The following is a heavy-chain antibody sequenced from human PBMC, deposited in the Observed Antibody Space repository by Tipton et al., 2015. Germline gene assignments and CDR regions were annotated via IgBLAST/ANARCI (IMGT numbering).Heavy chain of an antibody. D-gene: IGHD3-22*01. V-gene: IGHV4-34*01. Sequence: TLSLTCAVYGGSFSSYYWTWMRQPPGKGLEWIGEINHSGRTNYNPSLKSRVTISVDTSKNQFSLKLSSVTAADTAVYYCARGGGDYYDSSGYYQPWGQGTLVTVSS. CDR1: GGSFSSYY. CDR3: ARGGGDYYDSSGYYQP. CDR2: INHSGRT. J-gene: IGHJ5*02.